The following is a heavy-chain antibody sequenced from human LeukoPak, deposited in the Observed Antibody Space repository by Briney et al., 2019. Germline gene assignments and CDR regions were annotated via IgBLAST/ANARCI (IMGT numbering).Heavy chain of an antibody. J-gene: IGHJ4*02. D-gene: IGHD5-18*01. V-gene: IGHV3-48*01. CDR3: ARALGYSYGYAVDY. CDR1: GFIFSNYN. CDR2: ISSSSGTI. Sequence: GGSLRLSCAASGFIFSNYNMNWVRQTPGKGLEWLAYISSSSGTIYYADSVKGRFTISGDNAKNSLYLQMNSLRAEDTAVYYCARALGYSYGYAVDYWGQGTLVTVSS.